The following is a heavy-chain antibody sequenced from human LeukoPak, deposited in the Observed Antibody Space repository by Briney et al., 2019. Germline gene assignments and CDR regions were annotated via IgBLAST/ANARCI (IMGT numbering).Heavy chain of an antibody. CDR3: ARGHTIRFLEWLPNNWFDP. CDR1: GGSVNSGSYY. Sequence: SETLSLTCTVSGGSVNSGSYYWSWIRQPPGKGLEWIGYIYYSGSTNYNPSLKSRVTISVDTSKNQFSLKLSSVTAADTAVYYCARGHTIRFLEWLPNNWFDPWGQGTLVTVSS. V-gene: IGHV4-61*01. J-gene: IGHJ5*02. D-gene: IGHD3-3*01. CDR2: IYYSGST.